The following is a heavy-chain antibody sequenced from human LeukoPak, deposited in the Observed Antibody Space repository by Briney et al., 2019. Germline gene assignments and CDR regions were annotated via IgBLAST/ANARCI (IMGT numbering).Heavy chain of an antibody. CDR3: ARGRGPTVFDY. J-gene: IGHJ4*02. Sequence: SETLSLTCTVSGGSISSGGYYWSWIRQHPGKGLEWIGEINHSGSTNYNPSLKSRVTISVDTSKNQFSLKLSSVTAADTAVYYCARGRGPTVFDYWGQGTLVTVSS. CDR1: GGSISSGGYY. CDR2: INHSGST. V-gene: IGHV4-61*08. D-gene: IGHD4-11*01.